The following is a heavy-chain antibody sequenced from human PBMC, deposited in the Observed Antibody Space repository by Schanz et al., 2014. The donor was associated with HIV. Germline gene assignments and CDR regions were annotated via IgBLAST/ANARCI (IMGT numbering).Heavy chain of an antibody. J-gene: IGHJ6*02. V-gene: IGHV3-33*01. D-gene: IGHD6-25*01. CDR2: IWHDGSKK. CDR3: ARDQGGITAAAPALYYYGMDA. Sequence: QVQLVESGGGVVQPGTSLRLSCVASGFNFITYGMHWVRQAPGKGLEWVAVIWHDGSKKFYVDSVKGRFTISRDNSKSTLYLQMNSLRAEDTAVYYCARDQGGITAAAPALYYYGMDAWGQGTTVTVSS. CDR1: GFNFITYG.